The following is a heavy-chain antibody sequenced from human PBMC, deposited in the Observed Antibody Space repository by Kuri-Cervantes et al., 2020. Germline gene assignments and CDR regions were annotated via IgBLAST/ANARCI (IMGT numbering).Heavy chain of an antibody. CDR3: ARVGVAGTLDYFDY. D-gene: IGHD6-19*01. CDR1: GGSISSGDYY. Sequence: LRLSCTVSGGSISSGDYYWCWIRQPPGKGLEWIGYIYYSGSTYYNPSLKSRVTISIDTSKNQFSLKLSPVTAADTAVYYCARVGVAGTLDYFDYWGQGTLVTVSS. V-gene: IGHV4-30-4*01. J-gene: IGHJ4*02. CDR2: IYYSGST.